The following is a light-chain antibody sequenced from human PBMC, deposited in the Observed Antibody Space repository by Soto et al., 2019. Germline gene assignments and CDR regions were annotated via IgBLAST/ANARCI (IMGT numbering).Light chain of an antibody. Sequence: QSVLTQPASVSGSPGQSITISCTGTSSDVGSYNFVSWYQQRPGKAPKLMIYGVTNRPSGVSNRFSGSKSGSTASLTISGLQAEDEADYYCCSYAGTSTPVVFGGGTKVTVL. CDR2: GVT. CDR1: SSDVGSYNF. V-gene: IGLV2-23*02. CDR3: CSYAGTSTPVV. J-gene: IGLJ2*01.